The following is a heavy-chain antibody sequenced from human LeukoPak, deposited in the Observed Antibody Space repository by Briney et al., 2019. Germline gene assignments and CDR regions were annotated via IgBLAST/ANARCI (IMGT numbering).Heavy chain of an antibody. CDR2: IKSKTDGGTT. D-gene: IGHD3-3*01. Sequence: PGGSLRLSCAASGFTFSNAWRSWVRQAPGKGLEWVGRIKSKTDGGTTDYAAPVKGRFTISRDDSKNTLYLQVNSLKTEDTAVYYCTTRPTHYDFWSGYYIRDYWGQGTLVTVSS. CDR1: GFTFSNAW. V-gene: IGHV3-15*01. CDR3: TTRPTHYDFWSGYYIRDY. J-gene: IGHJ4*02.